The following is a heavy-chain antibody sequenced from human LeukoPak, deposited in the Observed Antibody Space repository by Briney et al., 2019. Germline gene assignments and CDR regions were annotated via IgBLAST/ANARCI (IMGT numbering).Heavy chain of an antibody. CDR2: IWYDGSNK. V-gene: IGHV3-33*01. CDR3: AREPVPDSGIYTVPFDY. CDR1: GFTFNNYG. D-gene: IGHD3-10*01. Sequence: GGSLRLSCAASGFTFNNYGMHWVRRAPGKGLEWVAGIWYDGSNKYYADSVKGRFTISRDNSKNTLYLQMNSLRAEDTAVYYCAREPVPDSGIYTVPFDYWGQGTLVTVSS. J-gene: IGHJ4*02.